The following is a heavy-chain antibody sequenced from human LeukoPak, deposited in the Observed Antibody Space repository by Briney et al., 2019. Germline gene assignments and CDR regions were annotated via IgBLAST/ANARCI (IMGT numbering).Heavy chain of an antibody. CDR3: ARLIAVGPYYFDY. J-gene: IGHJ4*02. D-gene: IGHD6-19*01. CDR2: ISSSSSYI. CDR1: GFTFSSYS. V-gene: IGHV3-21*01. Sequence: PGGSLRLSCAASGFTFSSYSMNWVRQAPGKGLEWVSSISSSSSYIYYADSVRGRFTISRDNAKNSLYLQMNSLRAEDTAVYYCARLIAVGPYYFDYWGQGTLVTVSS.